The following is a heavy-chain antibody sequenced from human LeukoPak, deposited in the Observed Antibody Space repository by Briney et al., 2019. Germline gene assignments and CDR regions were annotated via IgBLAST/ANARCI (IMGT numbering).Heavy chain of an antibody. V-gene: IGHV4-31*03. CDR3: ARDIVGGSGSGSMDV. J-gene: IGHJ6*02. CDR1: GGSMSSGGYY. D-gene: IGHD3-10*01. CDR2: IYYSGST. Sequence: SQTLSLTCTVSGGSMSSGGYYWSCIRQHPGKGLEWIGCIYYSGSTYYNPSLKSRVTISVDTSKNQFSLNLSSATAADTAVYYCARDIVGGSGSGSMDVWGQGTTVTVSS.